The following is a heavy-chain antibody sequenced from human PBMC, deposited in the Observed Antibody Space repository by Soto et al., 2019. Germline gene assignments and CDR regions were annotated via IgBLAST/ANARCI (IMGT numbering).Heavy chain of an antibody. J-gene: IGHJ4*02. Sequence: SETLSLTCNVSGGSISTADYYWSWIRQPPGKGLEWIGYIHYRGSTYYNPSLESRVAISMDTSKNQFSLNLTSVTAADTAVYFCVSDYDSGGYIGDWGQGSLDTVSS. D-gene: IGHD3-22*01. V-gene: IGHV4-30-4*01. CDR2: IHYRGST. CDR1: GGSISTADYY. CDR3: VSDYDSGGYIGD.